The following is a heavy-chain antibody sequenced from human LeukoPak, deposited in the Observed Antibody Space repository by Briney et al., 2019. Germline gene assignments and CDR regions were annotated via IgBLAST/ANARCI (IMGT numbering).Heavy chain of an antibody. J-gene: IGHJ3*02. CDR3: ARSSGRYAFDI. V-gene: IGHV1-18*01. CDR2: ISTYNSNT. CDR1: GYAFTSYG. Sequence: ASVKLSCKASGYAFTSYGISWVRLAPGQGLEWMGGISTYNSNTNYAQKLQGRVTMTTDTSTSTAYMELRGLRSDDTAVYYCARSSGRYAFDIWGQGTMVTVSS. D-gene: IGHD3-10*01.